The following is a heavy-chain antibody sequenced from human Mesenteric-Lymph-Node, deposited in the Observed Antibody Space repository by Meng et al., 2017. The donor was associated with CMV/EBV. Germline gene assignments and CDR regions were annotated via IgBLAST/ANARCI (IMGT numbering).Heavy chain of an antibody. CDR1: GFTFNNYA. Sequence: GESLKISCAASGFTFNNYAMHWVRQAPGKGLEWVAVISYDGSNKYYADSVKGRFTISKDNSGNMVYLQMNSLRVEDTAVYYCAREQMGAWRGYFDCWGQGILVTVSS. CDR3: AREQMGAWRGYFDC. D-gene: IGHD3-3*01. J-gene: IGHJ5*01. CDR2: ISYDGSNK. V-gene: IGHV3-30*14.